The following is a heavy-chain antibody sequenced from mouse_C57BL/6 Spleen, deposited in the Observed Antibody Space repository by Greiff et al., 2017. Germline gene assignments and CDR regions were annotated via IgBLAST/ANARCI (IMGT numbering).Heavy chain of an antibody. V-gene: IGHV14-2*01. CDR2: IDPEDGET. D-gene: IGHD1-1*01. Sequence: VQLQQSGAELVKPGASVKLSCTASGFNFPDYYMHWVKQRTEQGLEWIGRIDPEDGETKYAPNFQGKATITADTSSNTAYLQLISLTSEDTAVYDCARERVDYFDYWGQGTTLTVSS. CDR1: GFNFPDYY. J-gene: IGHJ2*01. CDR3: ARERVDYFDY.